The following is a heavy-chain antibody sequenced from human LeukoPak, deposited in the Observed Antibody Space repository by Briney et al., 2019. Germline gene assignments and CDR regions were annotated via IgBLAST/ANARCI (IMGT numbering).Heavy chain of an antibody. CDR2: INQSGNT. D-gene: IGHD1-26*01. CDR3: ARVGAHYYYYYMDV. V-gene: IGHV4-34*01. CDR1: GGSFSGYY. J-gene: IGHJ6*03. Sequence: SETLSLTCAVYGGSFSGYYWSWIRQPPEKGLQWIGEINQSGNTNYNPSLKSRVTISIDTSKNQFSLTLTSVTAADSGVYYCARVGAHYYYYYMDVWGKGTTITVSS.